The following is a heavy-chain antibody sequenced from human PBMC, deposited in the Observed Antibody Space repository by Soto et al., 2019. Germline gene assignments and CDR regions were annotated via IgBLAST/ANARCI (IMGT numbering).Heavy chain of an antibody. Sequence: QVQLQESGPGLVKPSETLSLTCTVSSDSITNYYWSWIRQSPGKGLEWIGYIHDSGRSNYNPSLKSGVKISVDTSKKHFSLKLNSLTTADTAVYYCARVGGSRGWYWGQGTLVTVSS. CDR2: IHDSGRS. V-gene: IGHV4-59*01. CDR3: ARVGGSRGWY. CDR1: SDSITNYY. D-gene: IGHD3-16*01. J-gene: IGHJ4*02.